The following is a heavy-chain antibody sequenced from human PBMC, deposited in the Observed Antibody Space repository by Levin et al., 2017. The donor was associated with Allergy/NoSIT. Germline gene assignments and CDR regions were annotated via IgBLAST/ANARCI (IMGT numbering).Heavy chain of an antibody. CDR1: GFHFSNFY. CDR2: ISYDGSEK. CDR3: AKGPRPRMDV. J-gene: IGHJ6*03. Sequence: PGGSLRLSCAASGFHFSNFYMHWVRQAPGKGLEWVTLISYDGSEKSYADSVKGRFTVSRDNSKDTLFLQMNSLRPEDTAVYSCAKGPRPRMDVWGKGTTVIVSS. V-gene: IGHV3-30*18.